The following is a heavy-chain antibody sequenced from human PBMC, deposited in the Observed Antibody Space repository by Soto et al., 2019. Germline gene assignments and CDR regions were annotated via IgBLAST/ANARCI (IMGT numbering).Heavy chain of an antibody. CDR3: ARRHGTVALRGVFDYWGQGTLVTVSSGKLSPASVKVSCKASGYTTNWFDP. V-gene: IGHV4-59*08. J-gene: IGHJ5*02. D-gene: IGHD3-9*01. Sequence: SETLSLTCTVSGASISSSYWSWIRQPPGKGLEWIGYIYNSGSTTYNPSLKSRVTISVDTSKNQFSLKLSSVTAADTAVYYCARRHGTVALRGVFDYWGQGTLVTVSSGKLSPASVKVSCKASGYTTNWFDPWGQGTLVTVSS. CDR1: GASISSSY. CDR2: IYNSGST.